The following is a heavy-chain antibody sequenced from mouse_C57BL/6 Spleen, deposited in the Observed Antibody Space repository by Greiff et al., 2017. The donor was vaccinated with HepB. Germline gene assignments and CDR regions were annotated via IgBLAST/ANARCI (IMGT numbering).Heavy chain of an antibody. J-gene: IGHJ1*03. CDR2: IYPGDGDT. D-gene: IGHD1-1*01. CDR3: AREGGYGSSYWYFDV. CDR1: GYAFSSYW. Sequence: QVQLQQSGAELVKPGASVKISCKASGYAFSSYWMNWVKQRPGKGLEWIGQIYPGDGDTNYNGKFKGKATLTADKSSSTAYMQLSSLTSEDSAVYFCAREGGYGSSYWYFDVWGTGTTVTVSS. V-gene: IGHV1-80*01.